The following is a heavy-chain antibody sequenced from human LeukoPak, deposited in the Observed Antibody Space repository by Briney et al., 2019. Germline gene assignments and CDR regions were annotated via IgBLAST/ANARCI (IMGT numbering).Heavy chain of an antibody. D-gene: IGHD3-9*01. Sequence: ASVEVSCKASGGTFSSYAISWVRQAPGQGLEWMGGIIPIFGTANYAQKFQGRVTMTRDMSTSTVYMELSSLRSEDTAVYYCARESGTNVLRYFDWLPQYNWFDPWGQGTLVTVSS. CDR1: GGTFSSYA. CDR3: ARESGTNVLRYFDWLPQYNWFDP. V-gene: IGHV1-69*05. CDR2: IIPIFGTA. J-gene: IGHJ5*02.